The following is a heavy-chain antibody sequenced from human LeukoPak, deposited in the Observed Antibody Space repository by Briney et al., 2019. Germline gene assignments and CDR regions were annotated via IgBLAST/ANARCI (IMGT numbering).Heavy chain of an antibody. CDR1: VFTFTISA. V-gene: IGHV1-58*01. CDR3: AAGWLLPLDAFDI. D-gene: IGHD3-22*01. Sequence: SVKVSRKASVFTFTISAVQWVRQARGQRLEWIGWIVVGSGNTNYAQKFQERVTITRDMSTSTAYMELSSLRSEDTAVYYCAAGWLLPLDAFDIWGQGTMVTVSS. J-gene: IGHJ3*02. CDR2: IVVGSGNT.